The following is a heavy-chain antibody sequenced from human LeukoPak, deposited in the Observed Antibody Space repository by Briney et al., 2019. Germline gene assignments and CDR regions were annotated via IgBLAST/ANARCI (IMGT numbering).Heavy chain of an antibody. CDR2: ISSSGSTI. Sequence: GGSLRLSCAASGFTFSDYYMSWIRQAPGKGLERVSYISSSGSTIYYADSVKGRFTISRDNAKNSLYLQMNSLRAEDTAVYYCARDMTQTEKFDYWGQGTLVTVSS. CDR3: ARDMTQTEKFDY. D-gene: IGHD1-14*01. J-gene: IGHJ4*02. CDR1: GFTFSDYY. V-gene: IGHV3-11*01.